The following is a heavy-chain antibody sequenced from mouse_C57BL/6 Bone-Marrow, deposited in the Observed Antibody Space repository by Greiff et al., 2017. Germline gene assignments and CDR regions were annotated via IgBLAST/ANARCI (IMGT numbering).Heavy chain of an antibody. D-gene: IGHD4-1*02. CDR1: GYAFTNYL. J-gene: IGHJ1*03. CDR2: INPGSGGT. V-gene: IGHV1-54*01. Sequence: QVQLQQSGAELVRPGTSVKVFCKASGYAFTNYLIEWVKQRPGQGLEWIGVINPGSGGTNYNEKFKGKATLTVDKSSSTAYMQHSSLTSEDSAVXSCARKRINCDRRGYWYFDVWGTETTGTVSS. CDR3: ARKRINCDRRGYWYFDV.